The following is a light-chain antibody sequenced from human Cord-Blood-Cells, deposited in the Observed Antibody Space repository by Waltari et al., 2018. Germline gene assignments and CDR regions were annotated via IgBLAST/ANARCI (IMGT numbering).Light chain of an antibody. CDR2: GAS. J-gene: IGKJ2*01. CDR1: QSVSSN. V-gene: IGKV3-15*01. CDR3: QQYNNWPPYT. Sequence: EIGMTHSPATLSVSPGERATLPGRASQSVSSNIAWYQQKPGQAPRLLIYGASPRATGIPARFSDSGSGTEFTLTISSLQSEVFEVYYCQQYNNWPPYTVGQGTKLEIK.